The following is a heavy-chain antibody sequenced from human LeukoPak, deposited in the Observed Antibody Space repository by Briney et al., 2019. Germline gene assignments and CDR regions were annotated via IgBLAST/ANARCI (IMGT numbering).Heavy chain of an antibody. V-gene: IGHV4-59*08. CDR2: IYYSGST. J-gene: IGHJ4*02. D-gene: IGHD1-14*01. CDR1: GGSISSYY. CDR3: ARHPDNTADFDY. Sequence: PSETLPLTCTVSGGSISSYYWSWIRQPPGKGLEWIGYIYYSGSTNYNPSLKSRVTISVDTSKNQFSLKLSSVTAADTAVYYCARHPDNTADFDYWGQGTLVTVSS.